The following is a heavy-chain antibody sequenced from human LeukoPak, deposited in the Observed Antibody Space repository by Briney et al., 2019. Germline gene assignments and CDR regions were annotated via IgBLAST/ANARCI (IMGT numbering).Heavy chain of an antibody. CDR1: GFTFSSYE. Sequence: TGGSLRLSCAASGFTFSSYEMTWVRQAPGKGLEWVSYISSSGSTIYYADSVKGRFTISRDNAKNSLYLQMNSLRAEDTAVYYCARQELSDYGDYLDYWGQGTLVTVSS. J-gene: IGHJ4*02. D-gene: IGHD4-17*01. V-gene: IGHV3-48*03. CDR2: ISSSGSTI. CDR3: ARQELSDYGDYLDY.